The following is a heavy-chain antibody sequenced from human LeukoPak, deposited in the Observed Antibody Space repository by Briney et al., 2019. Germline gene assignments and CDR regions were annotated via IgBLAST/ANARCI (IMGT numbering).Heavy chain of an antibody. D-gene: IGHD6-13*01. CDR1: GFTFSSYW. J-gene: IGHJ4*02. Sequence: GSLRLSCAASGFTFSSYWMHWVRQAPGKGLVWVSRINSDGSSTSYADSVKGRLTISRDNAKSSLYLHMNSLRAEDTAVYYCARGGQQSSDFDYWGQGTLVTVSS. CDR3: ARGGQQSSDFDY. V-gene: IGHV3-74*01. CDR2: INSDGSST.